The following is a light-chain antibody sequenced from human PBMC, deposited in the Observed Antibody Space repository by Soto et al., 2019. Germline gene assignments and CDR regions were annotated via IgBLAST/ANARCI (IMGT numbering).Light chain of an antibody. CDR2: EVN. CDR1: NSDVGSYNL. V-gene: IGLV2-14*02. Sequence: QSVLTQPASVSGSPGQSITISCTGTNSDVGSYNLVSWYQQQPGKAPKLIIYEVNKRPSGISNRFSGSKSANTASLTISGLQAEDEADYYCSSYTSSSTLLYVFGTGTKVTVL. J-gene: IGLJ1*01. CDR3: SSYTSSSTLLYV.